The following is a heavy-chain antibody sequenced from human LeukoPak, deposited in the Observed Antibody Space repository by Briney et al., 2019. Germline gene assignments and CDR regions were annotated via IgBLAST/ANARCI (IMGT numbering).Heavy chain of an antibody. D-gene: IGHD3-22*01. J-gene: IGHJ5*02. CDR3: ARSPLAFYDSSGYPRVWFDP. Sequence: SETLSLICTVSGDSISSGGYSWSWIRQPPGKGLEWIGYIYHIGYISQSGNIYQNPSLKSRVTISLDTSRNQFSLKLSSVTTADTAVYYCARSPLAFYDSSGYPRVWFDPWGQGTLVTVSS. CDR2: ISQSGNI. V-gene: IGHV4-30-2*01. CDR1: GDSISSGGYS.